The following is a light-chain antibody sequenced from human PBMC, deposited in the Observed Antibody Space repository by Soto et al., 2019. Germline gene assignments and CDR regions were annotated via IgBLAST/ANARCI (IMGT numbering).Light chain of an antibody. CDR2: GNS. CDR3: LSYTSANTRV. J-gene: IGLJ3*02. CDR1: SSNIGAGYD. Sequence: QAVVTQPPSVSGAPGQRVTISCTGSSSNIGAGYDVHWYQQLPGTAPKLLIYGNSNRPSGVPDRFSGSKSGTSASLAITGLQAEDEADYYCLSYTSANTRVFGGGTKLTVL. V-gene: IGLV1-40*01.